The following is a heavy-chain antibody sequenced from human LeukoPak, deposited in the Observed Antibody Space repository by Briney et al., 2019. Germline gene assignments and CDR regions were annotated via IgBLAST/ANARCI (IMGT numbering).Heavy chain of an antibody. CDR3: TRRLDD. D-gene: IGHD3-16*01. CDR2: IKHDESEK. V-gene: IGHV3-7*01. CDR1: GFSFNSDW. Sequence: GGSLRLSCAASGFSFNSDWMDWVCQAPGKGLEWVANIKHDESEKNYLDSVKGRFTISRGNAQNSLYLQMNGLRVEDTAVYYCTRRLDDWGQGTLVTVSS. J-gene: IGHJ4*02.